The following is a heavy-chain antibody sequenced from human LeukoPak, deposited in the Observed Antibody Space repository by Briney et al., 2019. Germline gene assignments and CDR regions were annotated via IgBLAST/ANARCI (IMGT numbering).Heavy chain of an antibody. Sequence: PGGSLRLSCAASGFTFSSYSMNWVRQAPGKGLEWVSSISSSSSYIYYADSVKGRFTISRDNAKNSLYLQMNSLRAEDTAVYYCARESSDFWSGREFDYWGQGTLVTVSS. CDR3: ARESSDFWSGREFDY. V-gene: IGHV3-21*01. CDR1: GFTFSSYS. D-gene: IGHD3-3*01. CDR2: ISSSSSYI. J-gene: IGHJ4*02.